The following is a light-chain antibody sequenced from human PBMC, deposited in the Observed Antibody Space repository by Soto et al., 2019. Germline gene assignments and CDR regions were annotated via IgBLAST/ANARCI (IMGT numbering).Light chain of an antibody. CDR3: QHYNNWPPWT. J-gene: IGKJ1*01. Sequence: EIVMTQSPDTLSLSPGERASLSCRASKLVGSSMAWYQQKPGQAPRLLIYDASNRATGIPARFSGSGSGTGSTLTISSLQSEDFAVYYCQHYNNWPPWTFGQGTKVDIK. CDR1: KLVGSS. V-gene: IGKV3D-15*01. CDR2: DAS.